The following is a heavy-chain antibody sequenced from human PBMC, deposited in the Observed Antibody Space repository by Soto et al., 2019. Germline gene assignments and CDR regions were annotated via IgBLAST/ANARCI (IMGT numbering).Heavy chain of an antibody. CDR2: IIPIFGTA. D-gene: IGHD5-12*01. V-gene: IGHV1-69*12. J-gene: IGHJ6*02. CDR3: ARVDGYNYGYYYYDMDV. CDR1: GGTFSSYA. Sequence: QVQLVQSGAEVKKPGSSVKVSCKASGGTFSSYAISWVRQAPGQGLEWMGGIIPIFGTANYAQKFQGRVTITADESTSTAYMELSSLRSEETAVYYCARVDGYNYGYYYYDMDVWGQGTTVTVSS.